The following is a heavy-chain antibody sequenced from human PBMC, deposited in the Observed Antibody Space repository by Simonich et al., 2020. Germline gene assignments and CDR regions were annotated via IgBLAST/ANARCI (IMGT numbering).Heavy chain of an antibody. D-gene: IGHD4-4*01. CDR1: GFTFSSYW. CDR2: INSDGSST. V-gene: IGHV3-74*01. J-gene: IGHJ3*02. CDR3: ARDYSNYDAFDI. Sequence: EVQLVESGGGLVQPGGSLRLSCAASGFTFSSYWMHWVRQAPGKGLVGGSRINSDGSSTSNADSVKGRFTISRDNAKNTLYLQMNSLRAEDTAVYYCARDYSNYDAFDIWGQGTMVTVSS.